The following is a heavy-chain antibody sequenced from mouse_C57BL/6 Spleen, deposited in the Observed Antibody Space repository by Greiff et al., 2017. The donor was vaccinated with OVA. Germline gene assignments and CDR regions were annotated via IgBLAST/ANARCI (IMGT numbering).Heavy chain of an antibody. CDR3: ARYVWDYFDY. Sequence: EVKLVESGGGLVKPGGSLKLSCAASGFTFSDYGMHWVRQAPEKGLEWVAYISSGSSTIYYADTVKGRITISRNTAKITLFQLMTRLSSEDTVVYYCARYVWDYFDYWGQGTTLTVSS. CDR2: ISSGSSTI. CDR1: GFTFSDYG. J-gene: IGHJ2*01. D-gene: IGHD4-1*01. V-gene: IGHV5-17*01.